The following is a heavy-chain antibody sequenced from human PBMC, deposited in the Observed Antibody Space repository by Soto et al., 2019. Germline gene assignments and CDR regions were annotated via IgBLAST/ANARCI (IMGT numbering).Heavy chain of an antibody. D-gene: IGHD5-12*01. CDR2: ISAYNGNT. CDR3: ARDVNGYAPNWFAS. CDR1: GYTFTSYG. V-gene: IGHV1-18*01. Sequence: ASVKVSCKASGYTFTSYGISWVRQAPGQGLEWMGWISAYNGNTNYAQKLQGRVTMTTDTSTSTAYMELRSLRSDDTAVYYCARDVNGYAPNWFASWGQGSLVTVSS. J-gene: IGHJ5*01.